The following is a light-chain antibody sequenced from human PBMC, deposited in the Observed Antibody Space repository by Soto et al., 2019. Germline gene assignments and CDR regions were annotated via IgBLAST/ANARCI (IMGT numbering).Light chain of an antibody. CDR1: QGIGDR. J-gene: IGKJ1*01. V-gene: IGKV1-12*01. Sequence: DIQLTQSRSSVSASVGARVTITCRASQGIGDRLAWYQHKPGKAPQLLIQAASTLLSGVPSRFSGSGSGTDFLLTINSLQPEDFATYYCLQVRNFPRTFGQGTKVEV. CDR2: AAS. CDR3: LQVRNFPRT.